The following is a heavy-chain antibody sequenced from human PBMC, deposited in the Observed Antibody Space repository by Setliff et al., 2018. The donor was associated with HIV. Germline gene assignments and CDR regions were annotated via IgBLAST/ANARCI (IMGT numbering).Heavy chain of an antibody. Sequence: TGGSLRLSCAASGVTFSSYAMHWGRQAPGKGLEWVAGISYDGSNKYYADSVKGRFTISRDNSKNTLYLQMNSLRAEDTAVYYCARSVIGYYYYGMDVWGQGTLVTVSS. V-gene: IGHV3-30*01. J-gene: IGHJ6*02. CDR3: ARSVIGYYYYGMDV. D-gene: IGHD3-10*01. CDR2: ISYDGSNK. CDR1: GVTFSSYA.